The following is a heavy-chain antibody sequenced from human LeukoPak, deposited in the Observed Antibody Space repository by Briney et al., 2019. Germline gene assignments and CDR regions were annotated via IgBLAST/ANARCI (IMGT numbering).Heavy chain of an antibody. CDR1: GYTFTSYY. V-gene: IGHV1-2*02. CDR3: ARDRSEDYYDSSGYPDQ. Sequence: VASVKVSCKASGYTFTSYYMHWVRQAPGQGLEWMGWINPNSGGTNYAQKFQGRVTMTRDTSISTAYMELSRLRSDDTAVYYCARDRSEDYYDSSGYPDQWGQGTLVTVSS. D-gene: IGHD3-22*01. J-gene: IGHJ4*02. CDR2: INPNSGGT.